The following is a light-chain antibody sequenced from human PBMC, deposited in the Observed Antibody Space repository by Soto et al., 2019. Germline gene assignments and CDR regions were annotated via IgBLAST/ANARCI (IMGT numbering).Light chain of an antibody. CDR2: DVY. CDR1: SSDVGRYTY. CDR3: TSYTSASTPYV. J-gene: IGLJ1*01. Sequence: QSALTQPASVSGSPVQSITISCVGTSSDVGRYTYVSWYQQYPGKAPKLIIYDVYNRPSGVSNRFSGSKSGNTASLTISGLQAEDEADYYCTSYTSASTPYVFGSGTKLTVL. V-gene: IGLV2-14*01.